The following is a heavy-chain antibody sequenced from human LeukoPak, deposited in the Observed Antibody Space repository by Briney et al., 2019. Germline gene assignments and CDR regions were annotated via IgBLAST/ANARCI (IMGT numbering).Heavy chain of an antibody. CDR3: ASLAPYSSWVRDASDI. CDR1: GFKFDDYG. V-gene: IGHV3-20*04. D-gene: IGHD4-11*01. J-gene: IGHJ3*02. CDR2: INWNGDSR. Sequence: GGSLRLSCTASGFKFDDYGMTWVRQAPGKGLEWVSDINWNGDSRGYAHSVRGRFTIYRDNSKNSLYLQMNSLRAEDTAMYYCASLAPYSSWVRDASDIWGQGTMVTVSS.